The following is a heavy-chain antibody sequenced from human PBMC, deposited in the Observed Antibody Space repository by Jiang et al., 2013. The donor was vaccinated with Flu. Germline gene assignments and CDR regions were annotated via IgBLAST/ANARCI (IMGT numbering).Heavy chain of an antibody. Sequence: VISYDGSNKYYADSVKGRFTISRDNSKNTLYLQMNSLRAEDTAVYYCAKSGYDAFDIWGQGTMVTVSS. V-gene: IGHV3-30*18. J-gene: IGHJ3*02. CDR2: ISYDGSNK. CDR3: AKSGYDAFDI. D-gene: IGHD5-12*01.